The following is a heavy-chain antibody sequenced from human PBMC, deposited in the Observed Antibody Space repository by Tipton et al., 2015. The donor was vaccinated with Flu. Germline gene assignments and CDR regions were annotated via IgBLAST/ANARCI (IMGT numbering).Heavy chain of an antibody. CDR1: GYSISSGYY. J-gene: IGHJ6*03. CDR2: IKSKTDGGTT. V-gene: IGHV3-15*01. Sequence: GLVKPSETLSLICAVSGYSISSGYYWGWIRQPPGKGLEWVGRIKSKTDGGTTHSAAPVKGRFTISRDDSKNTVYLEMNSLKTEDTAVYYCTTDHASSRLNFYYYYMDVWGKGTTVTVS. D-gene: IGHD6-13*01. CDR3: TTDHASSRLNFYYYYMDV.